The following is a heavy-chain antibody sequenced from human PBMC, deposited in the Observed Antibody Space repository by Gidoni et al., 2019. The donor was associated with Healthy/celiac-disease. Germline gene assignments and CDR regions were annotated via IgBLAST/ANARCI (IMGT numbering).Heavy chain of an antibody. J-gene: IGHJ4*02. Sequence: QVQLVQSGAEVKKPGASVKVSCKASGYTFTGYYMHWVRQAPGQGLEWMGWIHPNSGDTSISTAYMELSRLRSDDTAVYYCAREGGRDGGYWGQGTLVTVSS. V-gene: IGHV1-2*02. CDR1: GYTFTGYY. CDR2: IHPNSG. CDR3: AREGGRDGGY. D-gene: IGHD3-16*01.